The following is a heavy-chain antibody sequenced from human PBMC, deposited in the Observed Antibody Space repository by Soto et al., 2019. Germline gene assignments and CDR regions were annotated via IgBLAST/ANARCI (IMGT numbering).Heavy chain of an antibody. Sequence: ASVKVSCKASGYTFTSYAMHWVRQAPGQRLEWMGWINAGNGNTKYSQKFQGRVTITMDTSASTAYMELSSLRSEDTAVYYCARDLFYYDFWSGYYSPFYYYYGMDVWGQGTTVTVSS. CDR1: GYTFTSYA. CDR2: INAGNGNT. V-gene: IGHV1-3*01. J-gene: IGHJ6*02. CDR3: ARDLFYYDFWSGYYSPFYYYYGMDV. D-gene: IGHD3-3*01.